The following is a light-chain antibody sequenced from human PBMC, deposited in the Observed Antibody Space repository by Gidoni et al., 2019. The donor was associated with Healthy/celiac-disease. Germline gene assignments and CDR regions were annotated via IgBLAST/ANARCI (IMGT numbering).Light chain of an antibody. CDR2: DVS. CDR3: SSYTSSSTLDV. V-gene: IGLV2-14*01. Sequence: QSALTQPASVSGSPGPSITISCTGTSSDVVGYNYFSWYQQHPGKAPKLMIYDVSNRPSGVSNRFSGSKSGNTASLTISGLQAEDEADYYCSSYTSSSTLDVFGTGTKVTVL. J-gene: IGLJ1*01. CDR1: SSDVVGYNY.